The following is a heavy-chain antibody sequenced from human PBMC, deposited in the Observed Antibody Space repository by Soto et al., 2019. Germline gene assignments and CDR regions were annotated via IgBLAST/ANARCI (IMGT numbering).Heavy chain of an antibody. CDR2: INQSGSP. CDR1: SGTISSSNW. Sequence: QVQLQESGPGLVKPSGTLSLTCAVSSGTISSSNWWTWVRQPPGKGLEWIGEINQSGSPNYNPSLTTRVNIAVDKTKSGFFLKPGSVTAADTAIYYCAGLGMVAAHREFDPWGQGTPVTVSS. CDR3: AGLGMVAAHREFDP. J-gene: IGHJ5*02. V-gene: IGHV4-4*02. D-gene: IGHD2-15*01.